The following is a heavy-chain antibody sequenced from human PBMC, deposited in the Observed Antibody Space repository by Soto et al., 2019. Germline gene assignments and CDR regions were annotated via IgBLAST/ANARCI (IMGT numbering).Heavy chain of an antibody. CDR3: ARDTIYCSGGSCDRRFDY. CDR2: IWYDGSNI. V-gene: IGHV3-33*01. CDR1: GFTFSSYG. D-gene: IGHD2-15*01. J-gene: IGHJ4*02. Sequence: GGSLRLSCAASGFTFSSYGMHSVRQAPGKGLEWVAVIWYDGSNIYYADSEKCLFTISKDNSKNTLYLQMNSLRAEDTAVYYCARDTIYCSGGSCDRRFDYWGQGTLVSVSS.